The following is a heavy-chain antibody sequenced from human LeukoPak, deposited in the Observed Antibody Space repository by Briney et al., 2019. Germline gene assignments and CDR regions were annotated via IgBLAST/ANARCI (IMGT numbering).Heavy chain of an antibody. CDR2: IYTSGST. J-gene: IGHJ5*02. Sequence: SETLSLTCTVSGGSISSYYWSWIRQPAGKGLEWIGRIYTSGSTNYNPSLKSRVTMSVDTSKKQFSLKLSSVTAADTAVYYCARVQPEWAYCGGDCYRNWFDPWGQGTLVTVSS. CDR1: GGSISSYY. CDR3: ARVQPEWAYCGGDCYRNWFDP. V-gene: IGHV4-4*07. D-gene: IGHD2-21*02.